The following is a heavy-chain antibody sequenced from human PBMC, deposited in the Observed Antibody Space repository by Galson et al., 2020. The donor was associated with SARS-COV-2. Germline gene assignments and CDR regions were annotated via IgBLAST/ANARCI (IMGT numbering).Heavy chain of an antibody. J-gene: IGHJ6*02. CDR3: AKDWERYFDWLLLSGNTDPMDV. V-gene: IGHV3-30*02. Sequence: GESLKISCAASGFTFSSYGMHWVRQAPGKGLEWVAFIRYDGSNKYYADSVKGRFTISRDNSKNTLYLQMNSLRAEDTAVYYCAKDWERYFDWLLLSGNTDPMDVWGQGTTVTVSS. D-gene: IGHD3-9*01. CDR2: IRYDGSNK. CDR1: GFTFSSYG.